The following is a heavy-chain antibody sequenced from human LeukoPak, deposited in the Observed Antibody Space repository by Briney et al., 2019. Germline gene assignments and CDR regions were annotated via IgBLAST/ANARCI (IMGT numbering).Heavy chain of an antibody. CDR1: RGSISSYY. V-gene: IGHV4-59*01. D-gene: IGHD3-22*01. Sequence: SETLSLTCTVSRGSISSYYWSWIRQPPGQGLEWIGYIYYSGSTDYNPSLKSRVNISVDTSKNQFSLKLSSVTAADTAVYYCARIRVSSGSHPWYFDYWGQGTLVTVSS. J-gene: IGHJ4*02. CDR3: ARIRVSSGSHPWYFDY. CDR2: IYYSGST.